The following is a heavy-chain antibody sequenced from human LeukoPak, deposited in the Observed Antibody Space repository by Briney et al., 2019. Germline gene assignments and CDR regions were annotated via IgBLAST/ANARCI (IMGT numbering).Heavy chain of an antibody. Sequence: PGTSLRLSCKTSGVIFSNYAMHWVRQAPGKGRDWVAIIWHDGATKFYADSVKGRFTISRDNSKDTLYLQMDSLRAEDTAVFYCARELLGEGPDAFDVWGQGTIVTVSS. J-gene: IGHJ3*01. CDR1: GVIFSNYA. V-gene: IGHV3-33*01. CDR3: ARELLGEGPDAFDV. CDR2: IWHDGATK. D-gene: IGHD3-16*01.